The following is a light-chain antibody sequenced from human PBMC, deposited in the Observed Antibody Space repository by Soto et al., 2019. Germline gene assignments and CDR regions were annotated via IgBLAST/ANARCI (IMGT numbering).Light chain of an antibody. V-gene: IGKV3-11*01. Sequence: EIVLTQSPATLSLSPGERATLSCRASQGVSSYLAWYQQKPGQAPRLLIYDASNRATGIADRFSGSGSGTDFTLTISSLEPEDFAVYYCQQRSNWPPITCGRGTGMEI. CDR3: QQRSNWPPIT. J-gene: IGKJ5*01. CDR1: QGVSSY. CDR2: DAS.